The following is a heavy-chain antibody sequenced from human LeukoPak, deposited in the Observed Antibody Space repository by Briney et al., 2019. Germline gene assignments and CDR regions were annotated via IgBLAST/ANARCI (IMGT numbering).Heavy chain of an antibody. J-gene: IGHJ6*04. V-gene: IGHV3-23*01. CDR3: AKDCSSTSCYERDNYYYYGMDV. CDR1: GFTFSSYA. D-gene: IGHD2-2*01. Sequence: GGSLRLACAASGFTFSSYAMSWVRQAPGKGLEWVSAISSSSGSTYYADSVKGRFTISRDNSKNTLYLQMNSLRAEDTAVYYCAKDCSSTSCYERDNYYYYGMDVWGKGTTVTVSS. CDR2: ISSSSGST.